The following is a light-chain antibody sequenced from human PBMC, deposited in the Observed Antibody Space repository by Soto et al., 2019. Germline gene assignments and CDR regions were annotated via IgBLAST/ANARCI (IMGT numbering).Light chain of an antibody. Sequence: EIVLTQSPGTPSLSPGERATLSCRASQTVSSTYLAWYQQKPGQPPRLVISRAPSTATGIRDRFSGSGSGTDFTLTISRLDPEDFPVYYFQQYGGSPRTFGQLTKVVIK. V-gene: IGKV3-20*01. CDR3: QQYGGSPRT. CDR1: QTVSSTY. CDR2: RAP. J-gene: IGKJ1*01.